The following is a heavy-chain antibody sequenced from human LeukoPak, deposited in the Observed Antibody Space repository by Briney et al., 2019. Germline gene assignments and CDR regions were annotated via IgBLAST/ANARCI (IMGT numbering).Heavy chain of an antibody. CDR3: AKDIHPGLGSGASCCFDY. CDR2: ISCNNGNT. Sequence: ATVKVSSKASGYIFTDYGMMGVRHAPGQGFERMGCISCNNGNTNYAQSLQGRVTITTDTSRSTTYMELGSLRSDDTDVCYSAKDIHPGLGSGASCCFDYWGQGTLVTVFS. D-gene: IGHD2-15*01. CDR1: GYIFTDYG. V-gene: IGHV1-18*01. J-gene: IGHJ4*02.